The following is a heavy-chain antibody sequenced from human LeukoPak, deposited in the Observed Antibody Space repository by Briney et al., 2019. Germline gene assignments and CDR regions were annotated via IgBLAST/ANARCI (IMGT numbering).Heavy chain of an antibody. CDR3: ATLNTPFDY. V-gene: IGHV1-18*04. CDR2: ITGYNDNT. CDR1: GYTFTNYG. D-gene: IGHD2-15*01. J-gene: IGHJ4*02. Sequence: ASVKVSCKASGYTFTNYGITWVRQAPGQGLEWMGWITGYNDNTEYAQNLQGRVTMTADTSSNTTSMELRGLRSDDTAVYFCATLNTPFDYWGQGILVTVSS.